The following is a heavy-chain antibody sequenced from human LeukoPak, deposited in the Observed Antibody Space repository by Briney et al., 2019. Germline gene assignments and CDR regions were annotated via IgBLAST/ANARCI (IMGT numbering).Heavy chain of an antibody. CDR3: ARDRDTAMVGSDYYYYMDV. D-gene: IGHD5-18*01. CDR1: GFTFSSYG. V-gene: IGHV3-30*02. CDR2: IRYDGSNK. Sequence: GGSLRLSCAASGFTFSSYGMHWVRQAPGKGLEWVAFIRYDGSNKYYADSVKGRFTISRDNAKNSLYLQMNSLRAEDTAVYYCARDRDTAMVGSDYYYYMDVWGKGTTVTVSS. J-gene: IGHJ6*03.